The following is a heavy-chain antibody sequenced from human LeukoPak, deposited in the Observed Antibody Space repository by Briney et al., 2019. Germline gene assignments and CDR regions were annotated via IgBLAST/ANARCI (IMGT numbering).Heavy chain of an antibody. CDR1: GYTFTSYY. Sequence: ASVKVSCKASGYTFTSYYMHWVRQAPGQGLEWMGIINPSGGSTSYAQKFQGRVTMTRDMSTSTDYMELSSLRSEDTAVYYCARDSRPPDRLIRYFDWLLSGDILGAFDIWGQGTMVTVSS. V-gene: IGHV1-46*01. CDR3: ARDSRPPDRLIRYFDWLLSGDILGAFDI. CDR2: INPSGGST. D-gene: IGHD3-9*01. J-gene: IGHJ3*02.